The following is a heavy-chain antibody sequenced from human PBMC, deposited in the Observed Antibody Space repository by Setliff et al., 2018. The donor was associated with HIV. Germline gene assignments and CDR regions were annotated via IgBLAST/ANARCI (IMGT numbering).Heavy chain of an antibody. CDR1: GDSINGYY. CDR2: IYSSGTT. D-gene: IGHD3-16*02. CDR3: ARRSAKSSFLYFDY. V-gene: IGHV4-59*08. Sequence: SETLSLTCTVSGDSINGYYWSWFRQPPGRGLEWIGYIYSSGTTKYNPSLKSRVTILVDTSKNQFSLRLSSVTAAGTAVYYCARRSAKSSFLYFDYWGQGTLVTVSS. J-gene: IGHJ4*02.